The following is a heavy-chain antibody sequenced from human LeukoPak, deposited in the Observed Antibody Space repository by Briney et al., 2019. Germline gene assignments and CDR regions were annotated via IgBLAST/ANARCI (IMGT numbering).Heavy chain of an antibody. CDR3: ARDKDPYYYDSSGYFDY. CDR1: GGTFSSYA. CDR2: IIPIFGTA. V-gene: IGHV1-69*13. J-gene: IGHJ4*02. Sequence: SVKVSCKASGGTFSSYAISWVRQAPGQGLEWMGGIIPIFGTANYAQKFQGRVTITADESTSTAYMELSSLRSEDTAVYYCARDKDPYYYDSSGYFDYWGQGTLVTVSS. D-gene: IGHD3-22*01.